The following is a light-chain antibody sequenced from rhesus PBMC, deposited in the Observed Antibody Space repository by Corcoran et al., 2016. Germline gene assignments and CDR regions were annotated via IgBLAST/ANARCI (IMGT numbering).Light chain of an antibody. CDR3: QQYNSLPRT. J-gene: IGKJ1*01. Sequence: DIQMTQSPSSLSASVGDRVTITCRASQGISSYLNWYQQKPGKAPKLLIYYAHRLESGVPSRFSGSGSGTEFTLTISSLQPEDFATYYCQQYNSLPRTFGQGTKVEIK. CDR1: QGISSY. CDR2: YAH. V-gene: IGKV1-32*01.